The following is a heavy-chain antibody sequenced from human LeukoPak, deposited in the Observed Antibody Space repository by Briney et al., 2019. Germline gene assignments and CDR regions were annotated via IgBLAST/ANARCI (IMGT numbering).Heavy chain of an antibody. Sequence: GGSLRLSCAASGFTFDDYGMSWVRQAPGKGLEWVSFISSNSSYIYYADSVKGRFTISRDNAKNSLYLQMNSLRAEDTAVYYCARGEYGSGSYHIDYWGQGTLVTVSS. CDR2: ISSNSSYI. J-gene: IGHJ4*02. D-gene: IGHD3-10*01. CDR1: GFTFDDYG. CDR3: ARGEYGSGSYHIDY. V-gene: IGHV3-21*01.